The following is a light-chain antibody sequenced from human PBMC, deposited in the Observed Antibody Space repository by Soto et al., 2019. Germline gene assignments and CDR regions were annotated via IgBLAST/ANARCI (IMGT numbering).Light chain of an antibody. V-gene: IGKV1-5*01. Sequence: DIQMTQSPSTLSASVGDRVTITCRASQSISSWLAWYQQKPGKAHKLLIYDASSLESGVPSRFSGSGSGTEFTLTTSSLQPDDFATYYCQQYNSYSWTFGQGTKVDIX. CDR1: QSISSW. CDR2: DAS. CDR3: QQYNSYSWT. J-gene: IGKJ1*01.